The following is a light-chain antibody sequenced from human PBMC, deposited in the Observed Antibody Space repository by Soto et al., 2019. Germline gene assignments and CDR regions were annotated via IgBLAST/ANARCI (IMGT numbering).Light chain of an antibody. Sequence: DIQMTQSPSTLSASVGDSATITCRASQSITIWLAWYQQKPGKAPKLLIYDASSLESGVPSRFSGSGSGTEFTLTISSLQPDDFATYYCQQYNSYSWTFGQGTKVDIK. CDR2: DAS. CDR1: QSITIW. J-gene: IGKJ1*01. CDR3: QQYNSYSWT. V-gene: IGKV1-5*01.